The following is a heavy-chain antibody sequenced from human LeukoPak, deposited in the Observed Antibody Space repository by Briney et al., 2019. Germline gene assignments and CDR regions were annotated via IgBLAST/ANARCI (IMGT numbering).Heavy chain of an antibody. CDR2: ITSSSNYI. V-gene: IGHV3-21*01. Sequence: GGSLRLSCAASGFTFSTYAMNWVRQAPGKGLEWLSSITSSSNYIYYADSVKGRFTISRDNVQNSLYLQMNSLRAEDTAMYYCARDRGYFDNWGQGTLVTVSS. CDR1: GFTFSTYA. CDR3: ARDRGYFDN. J-gene: IGHJ4*02.